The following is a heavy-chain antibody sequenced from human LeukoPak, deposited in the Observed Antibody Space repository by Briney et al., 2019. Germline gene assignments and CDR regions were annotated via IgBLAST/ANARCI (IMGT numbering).Heavy chain of an antibody. Sequence: GGSLGLSCAASGFTLSSYAMSWVRQAPGKGLEWVSAISGSGGSTYYADSVKGRFTISRDNSKNTLYLQMNSLRAEDTAVYYCAKGHYYGSGSYYNGKYYFDYWGQGTLVTVSS. CDR3: AKGHYYGSGSYYNGKYYFDY. D-gene: IGHD3-10*01. V-gene: IGHV3-23*01. J-gene: IGHJ4*02. CDR2: ISGSGGST. CDR1: GFTLSSYA.